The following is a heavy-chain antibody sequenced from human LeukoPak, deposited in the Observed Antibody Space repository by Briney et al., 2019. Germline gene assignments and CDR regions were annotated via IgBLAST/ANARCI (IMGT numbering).Heavy chain of an antibody. D-gene: IGHD2-8*01. CDR1: GGSISSYY. V-gene: IGHV4-59*01. J-gene: IGHJ3*02. Sequence: PSETLSLICTVSGGSISSYYWSWIRQPPGKGLEWIGYIYYSGSTNYNPSLKSRVTISVDTSKNQFSLKLSSVTAADTAVYYCARDRDCTNGVCDDTFDIWGQGTLGTVSS. CDR3: ARDRDCTNGVCDDTFDI. CDR2: IYYSGST.